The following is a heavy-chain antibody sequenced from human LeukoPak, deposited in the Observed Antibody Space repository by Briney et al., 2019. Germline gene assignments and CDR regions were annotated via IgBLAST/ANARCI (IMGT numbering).Heavy chain of an antibody. CDR1: GYTFTSYG. V-gene: IGHV1-18*01. D-gene: IGHD3-22*01. CDR3: ARDPHYDSEGY. J-gene: IGHJ4*02. Sequence: ASVKVSCKASGYTFTSYGISWARQAPGQGLEWMGWISAYNGNANYAQKLQGRVTMTTDTSTSTAYMELRSLRSDDTAVYYCARDPHYDSEGYWGQGTLVTVSS. CDR2: ISAYNGNA.